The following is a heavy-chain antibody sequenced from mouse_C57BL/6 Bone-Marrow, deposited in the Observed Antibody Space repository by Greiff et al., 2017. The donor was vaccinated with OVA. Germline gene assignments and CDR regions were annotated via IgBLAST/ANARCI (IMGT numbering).Heavy chain of an antibody. CDR1: GYTFTDYE. V-gene: IGHV1-15*01. Sequence: QVQLKESGAELVRPGASVTLSCKASGYTFTDYEMHWVKQTPVHGLEWIGAIDPETGGTAYNQKFKGKAILTADKSSSTAYMELRSLTSEDSAVYYCARGYCNYYAMDYGGQGTSVTVSS. CDR2: IDPETGGT. CDR3: ARGYCNYYAMDY. D-gene: IGHD2-1*01. J-gene: IGHJ4*01.